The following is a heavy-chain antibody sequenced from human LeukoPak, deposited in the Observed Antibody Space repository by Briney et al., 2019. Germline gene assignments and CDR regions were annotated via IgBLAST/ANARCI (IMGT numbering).Heavy chain of an antibody. V-gene: IGHV3-21*01. J-gene: IGHJ4*02. Sequence: GGSLRLSCAASGFTVSSSYMSWVRQAPGKGLEWVSSINSGSTYINYADSVKGRFTISRDNAENSLYLQMSSLRAEDTAVYYCARVSLGSNYGSGSYDYWGQGTLVTVSS. CDR1: GFTVSSSY. CDR2: INSGSTYI. D-gene: IGHD3-10*01. CDR3: ARVSLGSNYGSGSYDY.